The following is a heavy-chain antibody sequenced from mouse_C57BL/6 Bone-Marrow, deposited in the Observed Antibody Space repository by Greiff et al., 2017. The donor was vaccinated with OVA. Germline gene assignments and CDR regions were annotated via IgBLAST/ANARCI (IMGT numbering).Heavy chain of an antibody. J-gene: IGHJ2*01. Sequence: EVKLLESGGGLVQPGGSLKLSCAASGIDFSRYWMSWVRRAPGKGLEWIGEINPDSSTINYAPSLKDKFIISRDNAKNTLYLQMSKVRSEDTALYYCARPKSYYYGSLDYWGQGTTLTVSS. V-gene: IGHV4-1*01. CDR3: ARPKSYYYGSLDY. D-gene: IGHD1-1*01. CDR1: GIDFSRYW. CDR2: INPDSSTI.